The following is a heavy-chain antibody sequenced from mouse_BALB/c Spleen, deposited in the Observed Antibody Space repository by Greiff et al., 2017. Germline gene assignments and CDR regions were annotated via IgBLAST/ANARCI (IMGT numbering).Heavy chain of an antibody. V-gene: IGHV2-2*02. CDR1: GFSLTSYG. CDR2: IWSGGST. J-gene: IGHJ2*01. CDR3: ASYGSSYGYFDY. D-gene: IGHD1-1*01. Sequence: QVQLKESGPGLVQPSQSLSITCTVSGFSLTSYGVHWVRQSPGKGLEWLGVIWSGGSTDYNAAFISRLSISKDNSKSQVFFKMNSLQANDTAIYYCASYGSSYGYFDYWGQGTTLTVSS.